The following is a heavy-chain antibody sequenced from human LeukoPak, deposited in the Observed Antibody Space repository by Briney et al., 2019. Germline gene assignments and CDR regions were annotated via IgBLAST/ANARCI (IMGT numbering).Heavy chain of an antibody. CDR2: IRGSGGST. CDR3: ANGSSFISGYSYNWFDP. V-gene: IGHV3-23*01. J-gene: IGHJ5*02. Sequence: PGRSLRLSCAASGFTFSSYGMSWVRQAPGKGLEWVSAIRGSGGSTYYADSVKRRFTISRDNSKSTLYLQMDSLRVEDTAVYYCANGSSFISGYSYNWFDPWGQGPRDTVSS. D-gene: IGHD3-22*01. CDR1: GFTFSSYG.